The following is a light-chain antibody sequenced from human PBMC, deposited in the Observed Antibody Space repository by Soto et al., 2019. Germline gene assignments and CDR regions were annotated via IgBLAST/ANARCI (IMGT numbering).Light chain of an antibody. Sequence: EIVLTQSPATLSLSPGERATLSCRASQSVSSYLAWYQQKPGQAPRLLIYDASNRATGIPARFSGSGSGTDFTLTISSLEPEDFAVYYCQQHSSWRRTFGQGTKVEIK. J-gene: IGKJ1*01. V-gene: IGKV3-11*01. CDR2: DAS. CDR1: QSVSSY. CDR3: QQHSSWRRT.